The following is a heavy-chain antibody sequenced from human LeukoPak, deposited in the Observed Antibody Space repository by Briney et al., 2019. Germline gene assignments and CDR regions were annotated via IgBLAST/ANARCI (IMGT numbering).Heavy chain of an antibody. Sequence: SETLSLTCTVSGGSISSYYWSWIRQPPGKGLEWIGYIYYSGSTNYNPSLKSRVTISVDTSKNQFSLKLSSVTAADTAVYYCTRDRVVVTAIGPYYYYYGMDVWGQGTTVTVSS. CDR1: GGSISSYY. CDR3: TRDRVVVTAIGPYYYYYGMDV. D-gene: IGHD2-21*02. V-gene: IGHV4-59*12. CDR2: IYYSGST. J-gene: IGHJ6*02.